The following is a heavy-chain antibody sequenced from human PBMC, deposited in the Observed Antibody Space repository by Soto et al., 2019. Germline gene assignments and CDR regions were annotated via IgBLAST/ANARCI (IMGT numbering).Heavy chain of an antibody. D-gene: IGHD6-19*01. CDR3: AKDWLDY. Sequence: QVQLVESGGGVVQPGRSLRLSCAASGFTFSSYGMHWVRQAPGKGLEWVAVISYDGSNKYYADSVKGRFTISRDNSKNTLYLQMNSLRAEDTAVYYCAKDWLDYWRQGTLVTVSS. CDR1: GFTFSSYG. V-gene: IGHV3-30*18. CDR2: ISYDGSNK. J-gene: IGHJ4*02.